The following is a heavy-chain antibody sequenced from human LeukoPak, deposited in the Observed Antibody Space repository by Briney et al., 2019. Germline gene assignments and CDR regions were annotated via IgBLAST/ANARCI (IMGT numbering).Heavy chain of an antibody. V-gene: IGHV4-4*07. Sequence: SETLSLTCTVSGGSISSYYWSWIRQPAGKGLEWIGRIYTSGSTNYNPSPKSRVTISVDKSKNQFSLKLSSVTAADTAVYYCARVVGATERYFDYWGQGTLVTVSS. CDR1: GGSISSYY. CDR3: ARVVGATERYFDY. J-gene: IGHJ4*02. D-gene: IGHD1-26*01. CDR2: IYTSGST.